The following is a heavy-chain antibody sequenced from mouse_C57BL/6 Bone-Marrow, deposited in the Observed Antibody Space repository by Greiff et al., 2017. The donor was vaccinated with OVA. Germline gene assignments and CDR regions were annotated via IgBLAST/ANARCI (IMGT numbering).Heavy chain of an antibody. Sequence: EVKVVESGGGLVKPGGSLKLSCAASGFTFSSYTMSWVRQTPEKRLEWVATISGGGGNTYYPDSVKGRFTISRDNAKNTLYLQMSSLRSEDTALYYCARHDLSTMITTSPFAYWGQGTLVTVSA. CDR2: ISGGGGNT. CDR3: ARHDLSTMITTSPFAY. CDR1: GFTFSSYT. J-gene: IGHJ3*01. V-gene: IGHV5-9*01. D-gene: IGHD2-4*01.